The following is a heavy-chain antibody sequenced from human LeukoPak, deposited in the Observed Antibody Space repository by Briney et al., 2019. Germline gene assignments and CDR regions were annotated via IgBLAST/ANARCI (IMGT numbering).Heavy chain of an antibody. J-gene: IGHJ4*02. V-gene: IGHV3-72*01. Sequence: PGGSLRLSCTASGFSFKDHFMDWVRQAPGKGLEWVGRIKKRPERYATEYAASVKGRFTISRDDSKSSMYLQMNSLKIEDTAVYYCMGDKWGYVNWGQGTLVTVSS. CDR2: IKKRPERYAT. CDR3: MGDKWGYVN. CDR1: GFSFKDHF. D-gene: IGHD7-27*01.